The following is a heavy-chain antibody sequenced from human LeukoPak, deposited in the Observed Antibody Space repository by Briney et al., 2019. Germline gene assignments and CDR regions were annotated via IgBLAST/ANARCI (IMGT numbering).Heavy chain of an antibody. D-gene: IGHD2-21*02. Sequence: GGSLRLSCAASGFTFSSYWMHWVRQAPGKGLEWVAFISSDGNKNYYEDSVKGRFTISRDNSKNTLFLQMSSLRPEDTAMYYCAKHDGPIVVVTAKLDYWGLGTLVTVSS. CDR1: GFTFSSYW. CDR3: AKHDGPIVVVTAKLDY. V-gene: IGHV3-30*18. J-gene: IGHJ4*02. CDR2: ISSDGNKN.